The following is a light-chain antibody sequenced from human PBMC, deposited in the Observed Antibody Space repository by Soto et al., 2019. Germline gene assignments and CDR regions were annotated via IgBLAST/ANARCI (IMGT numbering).Light chain of an antibody. CDR1: SSNIGNNY. CDR2: ENN. CDR3: GTWDSSLSADVV. Sequence: QAVVTQPPSVSAAPGQKVTISCSGSSSNIGNNYVSWYQQLPGTAPKLLIYENNKRPSGIPDRFSGSKSGTSATLGITGLQTWDEADYYCGTWDSSLSADVVFGGGTKLTVL. V-gene: IGLV1-51*02. J-gene: IGLJ2*01.